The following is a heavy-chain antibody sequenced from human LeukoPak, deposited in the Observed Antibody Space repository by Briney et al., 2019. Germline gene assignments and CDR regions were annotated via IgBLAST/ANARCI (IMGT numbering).Heavy chain of an antibody. D-gene: IGHD1/OR15-1a*01. V-gene: IGHV1-18*01. Sequence: ASVRVSCKASGYTFTSYALSWVRQAPGQGLEWMGWISANNGDTNYAQKFQGRVTMTRDTSISTAYMELSRLTSDDTAVYYCARDHGLNKRWFDPWGQGTLVTVSS. CDR3: ARDHGLNKRWFDP. CDR1: GYTFTSYA. CDR2: ISANNGDT. J-gene: IGHJ5*02.